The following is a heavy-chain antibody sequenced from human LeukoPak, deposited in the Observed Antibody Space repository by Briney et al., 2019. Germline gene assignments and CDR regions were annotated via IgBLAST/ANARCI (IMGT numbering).Heavy chain of an antibody. D-gene: IGHD4-17*01. V-gene: IGHV4-39*07. CDR2: IYYTGKT. J-gene: IGHJ3*02. Sequence: PSETLSLTCTVSGDSIITSSYYWGWIRQPPGKGLEWIGSIYYTGKTYYNPSLESPVTISIDTSKNQFSLNLRSVTAADTAVYYCARVYYGDYHGPHDAFDIWGQGTMVTVSS. CDR1: GDSIITSSYY. CDR3: ARVYYGDYHGPHDAFDI.